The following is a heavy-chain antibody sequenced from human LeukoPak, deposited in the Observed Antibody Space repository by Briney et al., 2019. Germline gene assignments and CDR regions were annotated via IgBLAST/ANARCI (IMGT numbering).Heavy chain of an antibody. CDR1: GFTVSSNY. D-gene: IGHD2-8*01. J-gene: IGHJ6*02. CDR2: IKQDGSEK. Sequence: GGSLRLSCAASGFTVSSNYMSWVRQAPGKGLEWVANIKQDGSEKYYVDSVKGRFTISRDNAKNSLYLQMNSLRAEDTAVYYCARDGGYCTNGVCLDDYYYYGMDVWGQGTTVTVSS. V-gene: IGHV3-7*01. CDR3: ARDGGYCTNGVCLDDYYYYGMDV.